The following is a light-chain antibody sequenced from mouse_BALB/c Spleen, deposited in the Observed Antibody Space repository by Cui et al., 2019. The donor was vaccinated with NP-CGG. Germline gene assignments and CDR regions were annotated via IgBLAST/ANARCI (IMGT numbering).Light chain of an antibody. CDR1: TGAVTTSNY. J-gene: IGLJ1*01. CDR3: ALWYSNHWV. Sequence: QAVVTQESALTTSPGETVTFTCCSSTGAVTTSNYANWVQEKPDHLFTGLIGGTNNRAPGVPARFSGSLIGDKAAFTIAGAQTEDEAIYFCALWYSNHWVFGGGTKLTVL. CDR2: GTN. V-gene: IGLV1*01.